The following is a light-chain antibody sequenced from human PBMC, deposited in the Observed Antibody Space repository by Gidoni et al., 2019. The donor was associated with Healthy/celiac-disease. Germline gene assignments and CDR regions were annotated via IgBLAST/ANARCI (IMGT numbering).Light chain of an antibody. CDR1: QSVSSN. J-gene: IGKJ5*01. V-gene: IGKV3-15*01. CDR3: QQYNNWPIT. CDR2: GAS. Sequence: IVMTQSPATLSVSPGERATLSCRASQSVSSNLAWYQPKPGQAPRLLIYGASTRATGIPARFSGSGSGTEFTLTISSLQSEDFAVYYCQQYNNWPITFGQGTRLEIK.